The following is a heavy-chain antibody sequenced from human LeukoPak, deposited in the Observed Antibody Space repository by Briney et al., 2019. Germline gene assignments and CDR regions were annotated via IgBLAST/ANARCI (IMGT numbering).Heavy chain of an antibody. CDR3: TGQYYYDSSGYYRKASAYYYYMDV. D-gene: IGHD3-22*01. CDR2: IRSKANSYAT. V-gene: IGHV3-73*01. Sequence: GGSLRLSCAASEFTFSGSAMHWVCQASGKGLEWVGRIRSKANSYATAYAASVKGRFTISRDDSKNTAYLQMNSLKTEDTAVYYCTGQYYYDSSGYYRKASAYYYYMDVWGKGTAVAVSS. CDR1: EFTFSGSA. J-gene: IGHJ6*03.